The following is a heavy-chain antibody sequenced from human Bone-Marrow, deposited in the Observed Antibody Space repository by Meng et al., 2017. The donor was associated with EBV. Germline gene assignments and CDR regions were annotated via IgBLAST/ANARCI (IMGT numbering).Heavy chain of an antibody. Sequence: QLQESGPGLVKPSETLSLTCTVSGGSVSSGSYYWSWIRQPPGKGLEWIGYIHYSGSTNYNPSLKSRVTISVDTSKNQFSLKLSSVTAADTAVYYCARADCSSTSCYDSRGWFDPWGQGTLVTVSS. J-gene: IGHJ5*02. V-gene: IGHV4-61*01. CDR2: IHYSGST. CDR3: ARADCSSTSCYDSRGWFDP. D-gene: IGHD2-2*01. CDR1: GGSVSSGSYY.